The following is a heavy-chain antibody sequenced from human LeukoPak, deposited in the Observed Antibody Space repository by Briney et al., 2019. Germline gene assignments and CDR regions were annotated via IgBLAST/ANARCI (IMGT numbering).Heavy chain of an antibody. Sequence: SENLSRTCAVYGGSFSGYYWSWIRQPPGKGLEWIGEINHSGSTNYNPSLKSRVTISVDTSKNQFSLKLSSVTAADTAVYYCARFDRSRFPARKYYFDYWGQGTLVTVSS. CDR1: GGSFSGYY. CDR3: ARFDRSRFPARKYYFDY. D-gene: IGHD2-2*01. J-gene: IGHJ4*02. CDR2: INHSGST. V-gene: IGHV4-34*01.